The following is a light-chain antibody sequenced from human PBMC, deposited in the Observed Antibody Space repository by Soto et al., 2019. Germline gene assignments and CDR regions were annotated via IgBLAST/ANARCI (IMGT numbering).Light chain of an antibody. V-gene: IGLV2-14*01. Sequence: QSVLTQPASVSGSPGQSITSSCTGTSSDVGGYNLVSWYQQHPGKAPKLMIYEVSNRPSGVSNRFSGSKSGNMASLTISGLQAEDEADYYCSSYSSSSTLDRVFGAGTKVTVL. CDR1: SSDVGGYNL. CDR2: EVS. J-gene: IGLJ1*01. CDR3: SSYSSSSTLDRV.